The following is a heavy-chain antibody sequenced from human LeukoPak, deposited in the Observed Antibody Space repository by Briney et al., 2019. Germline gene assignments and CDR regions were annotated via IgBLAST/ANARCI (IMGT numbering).Heavy chain of an antibody. D-gene: IGHD5-18*01. CDR1: GYTFTSYD. CDR2: MNPNSGNT. CDR3: AREGHERYSYGQPAPYFDY. V-gene: IGHV1-8*01. Sequence: ASVKVSCKASGYTFTSYDINWVRQATGQGLEWMGWMNPNSGNTGYAQKFQGRVTMTRNTSISTAYMELSRLRSDDTAVYYCAREGHERYSYGQPAPYFDYWGQGTLVTVSS. J-gene: IGHJ4*02.